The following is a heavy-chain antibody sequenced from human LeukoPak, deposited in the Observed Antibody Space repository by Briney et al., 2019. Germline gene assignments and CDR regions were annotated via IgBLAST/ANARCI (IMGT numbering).Heavy chain of an antibody. Sequence: GESLKISCKGSGYRFTTYWIGWVRRMPGKGLEWMGIIYPDDSGTRYSPSFQGQVTISADKSINTAYLQWNSLKASDTAMYYCARRGFYGSNLYYAMDVWGQGTTVTVSS. CDR2: IYPDDSGT. D-gene: IGHD4-23*01. CDR3: ARRGFYGSNLYYAMDV. V-gene: IGHV5-51*01. CDR1: GYRFTTYW. J-gene: IGHJ6*02.